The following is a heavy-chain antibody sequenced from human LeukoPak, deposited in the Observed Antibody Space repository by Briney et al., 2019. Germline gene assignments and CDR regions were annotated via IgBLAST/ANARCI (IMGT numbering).Heavy chain of an antibody. J-gene: IGHJ4*02. CDR3: ARDRGVAAAYFDY. CDR2: ISYDGSNK. CDR1: GFTFSSYA. V-gene: IGHV3-30*04. D-gene: IGHD6-13*01. Sequence: GGSLRLSCAASGFTFSSYAMHWVRQAPGKGLEWVAVISYDGSNKYYADSVKGRFTISRDNSKNTLYLQMNSLRAEDTAVYYCARDRGVAAAYFDYWGQGTLVTVSS.